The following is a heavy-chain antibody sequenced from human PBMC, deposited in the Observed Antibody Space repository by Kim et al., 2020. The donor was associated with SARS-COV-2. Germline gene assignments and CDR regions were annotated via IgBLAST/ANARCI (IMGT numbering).Heavy chain of an antibody. J-gene: IGHJ4*02. CDR2: A. V-gene: IGHV1-69*01. Sequence: ASYAQKFQGRVTITADESTSTAYMELSSLRSEDTAVYYCARVGPTSCCDYWGQGTLVTVSS. D-gene: IGHD2-2*01. CDR3: ARVGPTSCCDY.